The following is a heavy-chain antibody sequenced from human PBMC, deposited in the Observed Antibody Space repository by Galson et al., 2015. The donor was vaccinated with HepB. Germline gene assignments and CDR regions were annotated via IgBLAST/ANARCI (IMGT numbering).Heavy chain of an antibody. J-gene: IGHJ6*02. Sequence: SVKVSCKASGYTFTGYYMHWVRQAPGQGLEWMGRINPNSGGTNYAQKFQGRVTMTRDTSISTAYMELSKLRSDDTVVYYCARGGSGWDYYYYGMDVWGQGTTVTVSS. V-gene: IGHV1-2*05. CDR3: ARGGSGWDYYYYGMDV. D-gene: IGHD6-19*01. CDR2: INPNSGGT. CDR1: GYTFTGYY.